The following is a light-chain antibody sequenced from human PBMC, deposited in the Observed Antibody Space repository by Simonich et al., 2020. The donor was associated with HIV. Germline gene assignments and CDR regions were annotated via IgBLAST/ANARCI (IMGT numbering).Light chain of an antibody. J-gene: IGKJ4*01. Sequence: DIQMTQSPSSLSASVGDRVTITCQARQDITNSLNWYQQKSGKAPKVLIYDASNLETGVPIRFSGSRSGTNFTFTISSLQAEDIATYYCQQNDDLPLTFGGGTKVEIK. V-gene: IGKV1-33*01. CDR3: QQNDDLPLT. CDR1: QDITNS. CDR2: DAS.